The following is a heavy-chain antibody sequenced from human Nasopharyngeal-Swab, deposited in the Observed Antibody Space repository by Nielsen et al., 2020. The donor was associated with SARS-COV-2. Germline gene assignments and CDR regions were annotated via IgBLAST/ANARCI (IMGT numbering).Heavy chain of an antibody. V-gene: IGHV3-30*03. CDR1: GFTFSSYG. D-gene: IGHD3-22*01. CDR2: ISYDGSNK. J-gene: IGHJ3*02. Sequence: GESLKISCAASGFTFSSYGMHWVRQAPGKGLEWVAVISYDGSNKYYADSVKGRFTISRDNSKNTLYLQMNSLRAEDTAVYYCARAGGGIGYYDSSGYYDAFDIWGQGTMVTVSS. CDR3: ARAGGGIGYYDSSGYYDAFDI.